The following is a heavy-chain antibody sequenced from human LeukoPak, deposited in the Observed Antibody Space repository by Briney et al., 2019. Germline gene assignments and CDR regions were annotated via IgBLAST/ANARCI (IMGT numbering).Heavy chain of an antibody. CDR3: ASAARDYGGKNHGYYDAFDI. Sequence: SVKVSCKASGGTFSSYAISWVRQAPGQGLEWMGRIIPILGIANYAQKFQGRVTITADQSTSTAYMELSSLRSEDTAVYYCASAARDYGGKNHGYYDAFDIWGQGTRVTVSS. CDR1: GGTFSSYA. J-gene: IGHJ3*02. D-gene: IGHD4-23*01. CDR2: IIPILGIA. V-gene: IGHV1-69*04.